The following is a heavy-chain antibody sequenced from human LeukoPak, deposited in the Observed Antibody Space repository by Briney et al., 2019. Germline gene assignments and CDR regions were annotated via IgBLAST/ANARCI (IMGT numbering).Heavy chain of an antibody. D-gene: IGHD2-2*01. J-gene: IGHJ4*02. V-gene: IGHV3-15*01. CDR3: TTDLIVVVPALDY. CDR1: GFTFSNAW. Sequence: GGSLRLSCAASGFTFSNAWMSWVRQAPGKGLEWVGRIKSKTDGGTTDYAAPVKGGFTISRDDSKNTLYLQMNSLKTEDTAVYYCTTDLIVVVPALDYWGQGTLVTVSS. CDR2: IKSKTDGGTT.